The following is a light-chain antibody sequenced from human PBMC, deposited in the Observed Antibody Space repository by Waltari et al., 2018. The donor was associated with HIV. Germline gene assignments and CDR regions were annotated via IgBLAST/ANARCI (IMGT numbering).Light chain of an antibody. Sequence: QSALTQPASVSGSPGQSITIPCTGTSSDVGGYNYVPWYQQHPGKAPKLMIYEVSNRPSGVSNRFSGSKSGNTASLTISGLQAEDEADYYCSSYTSSSPYVFGTGTKVTVL. J-gene: IGLJ1*01. V-gene: IGLV2-14*01. CDR3: SSYTSSSPYV. CDR2: EVS. CDR1: SSDVGGYNY.